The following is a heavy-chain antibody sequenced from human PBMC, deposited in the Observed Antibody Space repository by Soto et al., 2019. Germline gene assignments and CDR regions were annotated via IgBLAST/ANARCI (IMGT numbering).Heavy chain of an antibody. CDR2: INPNSGGT. D-gene: IGHD6-19*01. Sequence: GASVKVSCKASGYTFTGYYMHWVRQAPGQGLEWMGWINPNSGGTNYAQKFQGWVTMTRDTSISTAYMELSRLRSDDTAVYYCARVSVTGPQQSELSTGYSSGWHHFDYWGQGTLVTVSS. J-gene: IGHJ4*02. CDR3: ARVSVTGPQQSELSTGYSSGWHHFDY. V-gene: IGHV1-2*04. CDR1: GYTFTGYY.